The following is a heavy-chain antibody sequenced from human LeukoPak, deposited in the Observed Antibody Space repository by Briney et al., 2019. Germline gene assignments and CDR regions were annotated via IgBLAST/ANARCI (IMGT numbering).Heavy chain of an antibody. V-gene: IGHV3-30-3*01. CDR3: AKDLGIAAAGTNLDY. D-gene: IGHD6-13*01. CDR1: GFTFSSYA. J-gene: IGHJ4*02. CDR2: ISYDGSHK. Sequence: GSLRLSCAASGFTFSSYAMDWVRQAPDKGLEWVAVISYDGSHKYYADSVKGRFTISRDNSKNTLYLQMNSLRAEDTAVYYCAKDLGIAAAGTNLDYWGQGTLVTVSS.